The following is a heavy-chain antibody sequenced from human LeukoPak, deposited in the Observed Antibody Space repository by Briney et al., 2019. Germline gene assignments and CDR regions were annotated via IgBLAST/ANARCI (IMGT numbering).Heavy chain of an antibody. D-gene: IGHD2-15*01. V-gene: IGHV1-69*06. CDR3: AGDGWMDV. CDR1: GDTFTDYA. CDR2: VIPILGTA. Sequence: ASVKVSCKASGDTFTDYAISWVRQAPGQGLEWVGRVIPILGTANYAQKFQGRVMIIADKSTNTVYMDLSSLTSEDTAMYYCAGDGWMDVWGQGTTVTVSS. J-gene: IGHJ6*02.